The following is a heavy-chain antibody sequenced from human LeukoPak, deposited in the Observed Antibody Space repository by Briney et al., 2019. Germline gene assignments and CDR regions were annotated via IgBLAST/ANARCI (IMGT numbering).Heavy chain of an antibody. D-gene: IGHD6-13*01. J-gene: IGHJ1*01. Sequence: TGGSLRLSCAASVFTFSSYDMHWVRQAPGKGLEWVAVISYDGSNKYYADSVKGRFTISRDNSKNTLYLQMNSLRAEDTAVYYCARDDIAAAGTSEYFQHWGQGTLVTVSS. CDR3: ARDDIAAAGTSEYFQH. V-gene: IGHV3-30*04. CDR2: ISYDGSNK. CDR1: VFTFSSYD.